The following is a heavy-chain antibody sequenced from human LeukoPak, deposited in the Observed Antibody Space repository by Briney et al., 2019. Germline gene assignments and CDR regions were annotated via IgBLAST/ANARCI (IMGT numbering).Heavy chain of an antibody. D-gene: IGHD3-3*01. CDR3: ASQYDFWSGYRLFYNWFDP. V-gene: IGHV3-30*07. Sequence: SVKGRLTISRDNSKNSVYLQMNSLRAEDTAVYYCASQYDFWSGYRLFYNWFDPWGQGTLVTVSS. J-gene: IGHJ5*02.